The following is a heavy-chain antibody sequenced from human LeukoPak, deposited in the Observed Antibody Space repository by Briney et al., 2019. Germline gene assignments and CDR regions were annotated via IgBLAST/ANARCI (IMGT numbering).Heavy chain of an antibody. J-gene: IGHJ4*02. V-gene: IGHV3-11*06. CDR1: GFTFSDYY. CDR3: ARFTSRVWFGELYFDY. D-gene: IGHD3-10*01. CDR2: ISSSSSYT. Sequence: GGSLRLSCAASGFTFSDYYMSWIRQAPGKGLEWVSYISSSSSYTNYADSVKGRFTISRDNVKNSLYLQMNSLRAEDTAVYYCARFTSRVWFGELYFDYWGQGTLVTVSS.